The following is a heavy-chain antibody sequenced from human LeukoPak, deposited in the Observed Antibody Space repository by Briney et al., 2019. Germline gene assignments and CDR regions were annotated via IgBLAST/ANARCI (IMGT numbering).Heavy chain of an antibody. CDR1: GFTFSSYG. CDR2: ISYDGSNK. J-gene: IGHJ5*02. CDR3: ARIPIPYYDSSGP. D-gene: IGHD3-22*01. Sequence: GGSLRLSFAASGFTFSSYGMHWVRQAPGKGLEWVAVISYDGSNKYYADSVKGRFTISRDNSKNTLYLQMNSLRAEDTAVYYCARIPIPYYDSSGPWGQGTLVTVSS. V-gene: IGHV3-30*19.